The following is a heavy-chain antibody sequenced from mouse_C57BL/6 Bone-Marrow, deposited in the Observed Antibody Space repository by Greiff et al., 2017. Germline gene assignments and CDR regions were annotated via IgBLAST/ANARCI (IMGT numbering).Heavy chain of an antibody. D-gene: IGHD3-1*01. V-gene: IGHV1-54*01. CDR3: ATRTGARGAMDY. Sequence: QVQLQQSGAELVRPGTSVKVSCKASGYAFTNYLIEWVKQRPGQGLEWIGVIYPGSGGTNYNEKFKGKATLTADTSSSTAYMQLSSLTSEDSAVYFAATRTGARGAMDYWGQGTSVTVSS. J-gene: IGHJ4*01. CDR1: GYAFTNYL. CDR2: IYPGSGGT.